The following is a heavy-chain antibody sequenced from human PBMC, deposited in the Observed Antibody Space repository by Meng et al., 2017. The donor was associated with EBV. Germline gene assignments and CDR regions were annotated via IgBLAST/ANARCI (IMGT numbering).Heavy chain of an antibody. V-gene: IGHV1-8*01. D-gene: IGHD6-13*01. Sequence: VQLVQSGAEVKKPGASVKVSCKASGYTFTSYDINWVRQATGQGLEWMGWMNPNSGNTNYAQKFQGRVTMTRDTSISTAYMELSRLRSDDTAVYYCAKGADLAAAGTFWLDPWGQGTLVTVSS. CDR2: MNPNSGNT. J-gene: IGHJ5*02. CDR1: GYTFTSYD. CDR3: AKGADLAAAGTFWLDP.